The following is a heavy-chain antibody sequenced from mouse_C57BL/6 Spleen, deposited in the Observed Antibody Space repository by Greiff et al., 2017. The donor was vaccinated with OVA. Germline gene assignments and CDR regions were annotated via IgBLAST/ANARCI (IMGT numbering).Heavy chain of an antibody. V-gene: IGHV1-81*01. J-gene: IGHJ2*01. Sequence: QVQLKESGAELARPGASVKLSCKASGYTFTSYGISWVKQRTGQGLEWIGEIYPRSGNTYYNEKFKGKATLTADKSSSTAYMELRSLTSEDSAVYFCAREVLSIPGGYWGQGTTLTVSS. CDR2: IYPRSGNT. CDR1: GYTFTSYG. CDR3: AREVLSIPGGY. D-gene: IGHD2-3*01.